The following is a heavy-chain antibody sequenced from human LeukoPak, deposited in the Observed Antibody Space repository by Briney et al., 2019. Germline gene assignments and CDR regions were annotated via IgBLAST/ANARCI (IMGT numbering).Heavy chain of an antibody. V-gene: IGHV3-48*03. CDR1: GFTFSSYE. CDR2: ISSSGSTK. J-gene: IGHJ1*01. D-gene: IGHD6-13*01. CDR3: AKDFRSSWPRGYFQH. Sequence: PGGSLRLSCAASGFTFSSYEMNWVRQAPGKGLEWVSYISSSGSTKYYADSVKGRFTISRDNSKNTLYLQMNSLRAEDTAVYYCAKDFRSSWPRGYFQHWGQGTLVTVSS.